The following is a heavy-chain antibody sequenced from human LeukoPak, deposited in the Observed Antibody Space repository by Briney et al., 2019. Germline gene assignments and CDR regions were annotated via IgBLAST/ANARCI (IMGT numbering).Heavy chain of an antibody. CDR2: IYSGGST. Sequence: GGSLRLSCAASGFTVSSNHMSWVRQAPGKGLEWVSVIYSGGSTYYADSVKGRFTISRDNSKNTLYLQMNSLRAEDTAVYYCARDLTVVVPAAIFRWGAFDIWGQGTMVTVSS. D-gene: IGHD2-2*01. J-gene: IGHJ3*02. CDR1: GFTVSSNH. V-gene: IGHV3-66*01. CDR3: ARDLTVVVPAAIFRWGAFDI.